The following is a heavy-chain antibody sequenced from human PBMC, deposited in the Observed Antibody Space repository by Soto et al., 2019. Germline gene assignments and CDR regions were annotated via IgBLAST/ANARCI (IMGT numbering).Heavy chain of an antibody. V-gene: IGHV1-69*01. J-gene: IGHJ5*02. CDR2: IIPIFGTA. Sequence: QVQLVQSGAEVKKPGSSVKVSCKASGGTFSSYAISWVRQSPGQGLEWIGGIIPIFGTANYAQKSQGRVTITADESTSTAYMELSSLRSEDTAMYYCAGRMSWSYGSINNWFDPWGQGTLVNLSS. D-gene: IGHD1-26*01. CDR1: GGTFSSYA. CDR3: AGRMSWSYGSINNWFDP.